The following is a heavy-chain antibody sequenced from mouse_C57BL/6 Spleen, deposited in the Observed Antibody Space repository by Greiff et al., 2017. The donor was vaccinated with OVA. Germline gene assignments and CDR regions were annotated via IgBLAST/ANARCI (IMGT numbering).Heavy chain of an antibody. Sequence: EVQVVESGGGLVKPGGSLKLSCAASGFTFSSYAMSWVRQTPEKRLEWVATISDGGSYTYYPDNVKGRFTISRDNAKNNLYLQMSHLKSEDTAMYYCARETTEGYFDYWGQGTTLTVSS. CDR1: GFTFSSYA. CDR2: ISDGGSYT. CDR3: ARETTEGYFDY. J-gene: IGHJ2*01. V-gene: IGHV5-4*01. D-gene: IGHD1-1*01.